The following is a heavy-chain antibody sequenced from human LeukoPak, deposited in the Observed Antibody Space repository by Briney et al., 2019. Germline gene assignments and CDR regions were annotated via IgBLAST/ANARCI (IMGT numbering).Heavy chain of an antibody. Sequence: GGSLRLSCAPSGIIFNNFAFHWVRQPPGKGLEWVAAVSYDGSNKHYADSVRGRLTISRDNSKNTLYLQMNSLRAEDTAVYYCARAGRADGDYHYFDYWGQGTLVTVSS. J-gene: IGHJ4*02. CDR2: VSYDGSNK. CDR3: ARAGRADGDYHYFDY. D-gene: IGHD4-17*01. CDR1: GIIFNNFA. V-gene: IGHV3-30-3*01.